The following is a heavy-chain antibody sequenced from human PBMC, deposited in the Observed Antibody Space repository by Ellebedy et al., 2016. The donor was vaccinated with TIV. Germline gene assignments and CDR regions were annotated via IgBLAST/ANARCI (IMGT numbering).Heavy chain of an antibody. CDR1: GFTFSMYG. CDR2: SGAGGNT. V-gene: IGHV3-23*01. D-gene: IGHD3-10*01. CDR3: AKDHVWFGSGDYGHFFDD. Sequence: GESLKISCAISGFTFSMYGLNWVRQAPGKGLEWVSTSGAGGNTYYADSVKGRFTISRDDSKNTLYLQMNSLRADDTAIYFCAKDHVWFGSGDYGHFFDDWGQGTLVTVSS. J-gene: IGHJ4*02.